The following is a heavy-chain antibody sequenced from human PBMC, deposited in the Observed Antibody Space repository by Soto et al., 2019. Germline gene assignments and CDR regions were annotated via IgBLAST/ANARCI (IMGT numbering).Heavy chain of an antibody. V-gene: IGHV1-69*01. CDR1: GGTFSIYA. Sequence: QVQLVQSGAEVKKPGSSVKVSCKASGGTFSIYAISWVRQAPGQGPEWMGGITPIFGTANYAQKFQGRVTITADESTNTAYMELSSLRSEDTAVYYCAREYNWYSIYYGTDVWGQGTTVTVSS. CDR2: ITPIFGTA. J-gene: IGHJ6*02. D-gene: IGHD1-7*01. CDR3: AREYNWYSIYYGTDV.